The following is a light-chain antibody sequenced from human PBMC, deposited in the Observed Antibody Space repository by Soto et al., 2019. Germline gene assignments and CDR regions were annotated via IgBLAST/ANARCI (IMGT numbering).Light chain of an antibody. CDR3: QQYNDWPPWT. V-gene: IGKV3-15*01. J-gene: IGKJ1*01. CDR1: QSISSS. CDR2: GAS. Sequence: PGERASLSCGASQSISSSFLAWYQQKPGQAPRLLMYGASTRAADIPARFSGSGSGTEFSLTISSLQSEDFAIYYCQQYNDWPPWTFGQGTKVDIK.